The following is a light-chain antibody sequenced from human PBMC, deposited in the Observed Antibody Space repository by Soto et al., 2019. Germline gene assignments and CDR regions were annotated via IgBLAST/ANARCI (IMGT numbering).Light chain of an antibody. CDR3: QSFDSSLSGWV. V-gene: IGLV1-40*01. CDR2: SNN. CDR1: SSNIGAGYD. J-gene: IGLJ3*02. Sequence: QSVLTQPPSVSGAPGQRVTISCTGSSSNIGAGYDVHWYQQLPGTAPKLLIYSNNNRPSGVPDRFSGSKSGISASLAITGLQAEDEADYYCQSFDSSLSGWVFGGGTQLTVL.